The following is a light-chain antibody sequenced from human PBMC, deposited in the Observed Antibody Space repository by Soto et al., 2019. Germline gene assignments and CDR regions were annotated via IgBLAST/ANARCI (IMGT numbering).Light chain of an antibody. Sequence: IVLTQSPGTLSLYPGERATLSCRASQSVSSRSLAWYQQKGCQAPRLLIYGASRRATGIPDRFSGSGSGTDFTLTISRLEPEGFAVYYCQRYGSSNTFGQGTKLEIK. CDR2: GAS. CDR3: QRYGSSNT. J-gene: IGKJ2*01. CDR1: QSVSSRS. V-gene: IGKV3-20*01.